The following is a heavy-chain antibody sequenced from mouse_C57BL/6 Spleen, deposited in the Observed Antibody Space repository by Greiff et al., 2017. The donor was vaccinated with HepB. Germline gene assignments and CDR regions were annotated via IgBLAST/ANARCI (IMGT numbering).Heavy chain of an antibody. CDR3: ARGGYSSSLDY. J-gene: IGHJ2*01. D-gene: IGHD1-1*01. Sequence: VQLQQSGPELVKPGASVKISCKASGYAFSSSWMNWVKQRPGKGLEWIGRIYPGNGDTNYNGKFKGKATLTADKSSSTAYMQLSSLPSEDSAVYFCARGGYSSSLDYWGQGTTLTVSS. V-gene: IGHV1-82*01. CDR2: IYPGNGDT. CDR1: GYAFSSSW.